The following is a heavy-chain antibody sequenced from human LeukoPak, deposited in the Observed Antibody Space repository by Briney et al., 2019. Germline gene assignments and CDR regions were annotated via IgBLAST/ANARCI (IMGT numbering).Heavy chain of an antibody. Sequence: GGSLRLSCAASGFTLSSYGMHWVRQAPGKGLEWVAFIRYDGSNKYYADSVKGRFTISRDNSKNTLYLQMNSLRAEDTAVYYCANPHYSSSWDFDYWGQGTLVTVSS. J-gene: IGHJ4*02. CDR2: IRYDGSNK. D-gene: IGHD6-13*01. V-gene: IGHV3-30*02. CDR1: GFTLSSYG. CDR3: ANPHYSSSWDFDY.